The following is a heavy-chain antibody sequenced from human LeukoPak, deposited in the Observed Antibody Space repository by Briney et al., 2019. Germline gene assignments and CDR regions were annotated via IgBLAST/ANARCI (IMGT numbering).Heavy chain of an antibody. CDR1: GFTFSSYA. Sequence: GGSLRLSCAASGFTFSSYAMSWVRQAPGKGREWVSAISGSGGSTYYADSVKGRSTISRDNSKNTLYLQMNSLRAEDTAVYYCAKDIVGATDYWGQGTLVTVSS. CDR2: ISGSGGST. D-gene: IGHD1-26*01. J-gene: IGHJ4*02. V-gene: IGHV3-23*01. CDR3: AKDIVGATDY.